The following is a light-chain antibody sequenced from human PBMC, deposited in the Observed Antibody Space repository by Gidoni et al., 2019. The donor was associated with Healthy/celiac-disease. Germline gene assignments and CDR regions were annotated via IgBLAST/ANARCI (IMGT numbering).Light chain of an antibody. J-gene: IGLJ3*02. V-gene: IGLV1-51*01. CDR2: DSN. CDR3: GTWDSSLRGV. CDR1: SPNIGNNY. Sequence: QSELTQPPSGSAAPGQKVTISCSGSSPNIGNNYVSWYQQLPGTAPTLLIYDSNTRPSGIPDRFSGSKSGTSATLGITGLQTGDEADYYCGTWDSSLRGVFGGGTKLTVL.